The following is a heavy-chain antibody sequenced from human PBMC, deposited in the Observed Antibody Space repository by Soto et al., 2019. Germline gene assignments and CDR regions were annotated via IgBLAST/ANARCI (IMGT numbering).Heavy chain of an antibody. CDR3: ARVPCSSTSCISNWFDP. Sequence: SETLSLTCTVSGGSISSGGYYWSWIRQHPGKGLEWIGYIYYSGSTYYNPSLKSRVTISVDTSKNQFSLKLSSVTAADTAVYYCARVPCSSTSCISNWFDPWGQGTLVTVSS. CDR1: GGSISSGGYY. J-gene: IGHJ5*02. D-gene: IGHD2-2*01. CDR2: IYYSGST. V-gene: IGHV4-31*03.